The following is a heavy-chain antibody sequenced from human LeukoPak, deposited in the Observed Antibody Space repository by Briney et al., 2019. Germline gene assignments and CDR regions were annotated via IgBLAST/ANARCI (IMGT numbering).Heavy chain of an antibody. CDR1: GFTFSSYE. V-gene: IGHV3-48*03. J-gene: IGHJ1*01. CDR3: ATTRRLRLDPAPEYFQH. Sequence: GGSLRLPCAASGFTFSSYEMNWVRQAPGKGLEWVSYISSSGSTIYYADSVKGRFTISRDNAKNSLYLQMNSLRAEDTAVYYCATTRRLRLDPAPEYFQHWGQGTLVTVSS. CDR2: ISSSGSTI.